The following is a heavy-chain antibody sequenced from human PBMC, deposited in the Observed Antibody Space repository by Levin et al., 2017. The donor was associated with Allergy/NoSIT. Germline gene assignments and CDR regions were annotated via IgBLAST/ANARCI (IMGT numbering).Heavy chain of an antibody. Sequence: ASVKVSCKASGGTFSSYTISWVRQAPGQGLEWMGRIIPILGIANYAQKFQGRVTITADKSTSTAYMELSSLRSEDTAVYYCARSALGELSFSLPFDPWGQGTLVTVSS. V-gene: IGHV1-69*02. CDR1: GGTFSSYT. CDR2: IIPILGIA. J-gene: IGHJ5*02. D-gene: IGHD3-16*02. CDR3: ARSALGELSFSLPFDP.